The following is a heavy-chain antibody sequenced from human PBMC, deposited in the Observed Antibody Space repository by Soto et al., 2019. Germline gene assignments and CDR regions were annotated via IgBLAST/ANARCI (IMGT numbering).Heavy chain of an antibody. CDR3: AKSFTGSPPTVFYYYYGMDV. CDR1: GFTFSSYA. D-gene: IGHD3-16*01. Sequence: GGSLRLSCAASGFTFSSYAMSWVRQAPGKGLEWVSAISGSGGSTYYADSVKGRFTISRDNSKNTLYLQMNSLRAEDTAVYYCAKSFTGSPPTVFYYYYGMDVWGQGTTVTVSS. V-gene: IGHV3-23*01. J-gene: IGHJ6*02. CDR2: ISGSGGST.